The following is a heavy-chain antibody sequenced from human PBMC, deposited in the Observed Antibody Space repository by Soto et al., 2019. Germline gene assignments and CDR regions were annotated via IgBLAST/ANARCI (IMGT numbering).Heavy chain of an antibody. CDR2: IYYSGST. V-gene: IGHV4-39*01. Sequence: SETLSLTCAVSGVSISSIKYYWSWIRQPPGKGLEWIGSIYYSGSTYYNPSLRSRVTISVDTSKSQFSLNLRSVTAVDTAVYYCARSPSRQYFDWIPDFDYWGQGALVTVSS. D-gene: IGHD3-9*01. J-gene: IGHJ4*02. CDR3: ARSPSRQYFDWIPDFDY. CDR1: GVSISSIKYY.